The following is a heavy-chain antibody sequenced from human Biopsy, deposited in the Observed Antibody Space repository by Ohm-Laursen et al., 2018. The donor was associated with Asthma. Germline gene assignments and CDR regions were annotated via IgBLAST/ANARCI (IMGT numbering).Heavy chain of an antibody. Sequence: TLSLTCTVSGGTISSGGHYWNWIRQEPGRGLEWIGNIYDSGRTYYKSSLKSRITISVDSSKNQLSLTLTSVTAADTAIYYFARRVDYGRNHVDSRGQGILVTVSA. CDR3: ARRVDYGRNHVDS. CDR2: IYDSGRT. V-gene: IGHV4-31*03. CDR1: GGTISSGGHY. J-gene: IGHJ4*02. D-gene: IGHD1-14*01.